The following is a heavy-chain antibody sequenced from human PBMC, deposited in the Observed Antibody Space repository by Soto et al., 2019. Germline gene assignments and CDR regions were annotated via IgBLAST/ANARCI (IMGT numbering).Heavy chain of an antibody. Sequence: PSETLSLTCVVSGGSISSGGYYWSWIRQHPEKGLEWIGYISYSGSTYYNPSLKSRLTISVDTSKNLFSLKLSSVTAAGTAVYYRARGPRDGFDYWGQGTLATVYS. J-gene: IGHJ4*02. CDR1: GGSISSGGYY. CDR2: ISYSGST. V-gene: IGHV4-31*11. CDR3: ARGPRDGFDY.